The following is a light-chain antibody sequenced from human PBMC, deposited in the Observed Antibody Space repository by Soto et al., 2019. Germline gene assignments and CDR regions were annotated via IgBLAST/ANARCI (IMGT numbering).Light chain of an antibody. CDR3: QHHNHWPS. CDR1: PSLAVD. J-gene: IGKJ2*01. V-gene: IGKV3-15*01. Sequence: IVIALTPAPVTVSSAERATLSFWSSPSLAVDLAWYQQQPGHAPRPLIYVASTRATGIPARFSGSGTGTEFTLTISSLQSEDFAVYYCQHHNHWPSFGQGTSLEIK. CDR2: VAS.